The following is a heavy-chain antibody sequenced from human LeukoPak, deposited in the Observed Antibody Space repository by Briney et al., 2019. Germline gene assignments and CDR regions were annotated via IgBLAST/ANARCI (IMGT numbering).Heavy chain of an antibody. D-gene: IGHD3-10*01. CDR2: ISGSGGST. V-gene: IGHV3-23*01. Sequence: GGSLRLSCAASGFTFSSYGMSRVRQAPGKGLEWVSAISGSGGSTYYADSVKGRFTISRDNSKNTLYLQMNSLRAEDTAVYYCTKGGALLWFGEFNWGQGTLVTVSS. J-gene: IGHJ4*02. CDR3: TKGGALLWFGEFN. CDR1: GFTFSSYG.